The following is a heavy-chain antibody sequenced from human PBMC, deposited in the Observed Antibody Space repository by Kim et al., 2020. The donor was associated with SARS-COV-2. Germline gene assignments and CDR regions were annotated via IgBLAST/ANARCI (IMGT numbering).Heavy chain of an antibody. J-gene: IGHJ4*02. D-gene: IGHD3-16*01. CDR3: ARSGHGYTAFDF. V-gene: IGHV3-11*04. CDR1: GLTFSASY. Sequence: GGSLRLSCAASGLTFSASYMNWVRQAPGKGLEWLSFISTRGGSTFYADSVEGRFTISRDNAKNSLYLQMNYLRDEDTAVYFCARSGHGYTAFDFCRQG. CDR2: ISTRGGST.